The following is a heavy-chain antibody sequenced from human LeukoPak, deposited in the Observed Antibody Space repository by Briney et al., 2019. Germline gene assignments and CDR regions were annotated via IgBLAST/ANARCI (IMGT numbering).Heavy chain of an antibody. CDR3: AKERDYYGSGSYYNGY. CDR1: GFTFSSFA. CDR2: ISGSGGST. D-gene: IGHD3-10*01. Sequence: GGSLRLSCAASGFTFSSFAMSWVRQAPGKGLEWVSAISGSGGSTYYADSVKGRFTISRDNSKNTLYLQMNSLRAEDTAVYHCAKERDYYGSGSYYNGYWGQGTLVTVSS. V-gene: IGHV3-23*01. J-gene: IGHJ4*02.